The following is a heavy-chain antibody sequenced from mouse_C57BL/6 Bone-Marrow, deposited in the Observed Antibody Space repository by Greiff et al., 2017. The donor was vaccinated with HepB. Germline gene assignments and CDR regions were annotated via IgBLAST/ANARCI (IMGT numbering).Heavy chain of an antibody. V-gene: IGHV1-42*01. CDR3: ARDGGYYEDYAMDY. Sequence: EVQGVESGPELVKPGASVKISCKASGYSFTGYYMNWVKQSPEKSLEWIGEINPSTGGTTYNQKFKAKATLTVDKSSSTAYMQLKSLTSEDSAVYYCARDGGYYEDYAMDYWGQGTSVTVSS. D-gene: IGHD2-3*01. J-gene: IGHJ4*01. CDR2: INPSTGGT. CDR1: GYSFTGYY.